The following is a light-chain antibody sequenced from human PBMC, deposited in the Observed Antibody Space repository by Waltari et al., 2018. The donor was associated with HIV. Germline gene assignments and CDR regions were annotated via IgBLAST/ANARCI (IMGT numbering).Light chain of an antibody. CDR1: QSVDVF. J-gene: IGKJ4*01. Sequence: EIVLTQSPAILSLSPGERATLSCRASQSVDVFSGCFQQKAGQAPRLVVYNGSKRATGIPARFTGSGSGTDFTLTIASLEPEDFAFYFCQQRAGWPPTFGGGTKLEIK. CDR2: NGS. CDR3: QQRAGWPPT. V-gene: IGKV3-11*01.